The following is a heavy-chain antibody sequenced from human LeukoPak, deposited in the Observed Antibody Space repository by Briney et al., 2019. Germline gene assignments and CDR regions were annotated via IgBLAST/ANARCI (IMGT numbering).Heavy chain of an antibody. D-gene: IGHD6-6*01. V-gene: IGHV5-51*01. J-gene: IGHJ3*02. CDR2: IYPGDSDT. CDR3: ARTGEYSTSSAAFDI. CDR1: GYSFTSYW. Sequence: GASLKISCXGSGYSFTSYWIGWERPMPGKGLEWMGIIYPGDSDTRYSPSFQGQVTISADKSISTAYLQWSSLKASDTAMYYCARTGEYSTSSAAFDIWGQGTMVTVSS.